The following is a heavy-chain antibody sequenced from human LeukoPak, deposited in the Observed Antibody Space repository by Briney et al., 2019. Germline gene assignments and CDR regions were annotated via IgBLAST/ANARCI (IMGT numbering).Heavy chain of an antibody. CDR1: GFTFSSYG. V-gene: IGHV3-33*01. D-gene: IGHD1-20*01. Sequence: GGSLRLSCAASGFTFSSYGMHWVRQAPGKGLEWVAVIWYDGSNKYYADSVKGRFTISRDNSKNTLYLQVNSLRAEDTAVYYCARELGPNNWRPYYFDYWGQGTLVTVSS. CDR3: ARELGPNNWRPYYFDY. CDR2: IWYDGSNK. J-gene: IGHJ4*02.